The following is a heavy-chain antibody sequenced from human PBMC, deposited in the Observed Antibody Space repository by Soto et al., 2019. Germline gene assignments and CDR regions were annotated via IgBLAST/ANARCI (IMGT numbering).Heavy chain of an antibody. V-gene: IGHV3-74*01. CDR2: INSDGSST. Sequence: PGGSLRLSCAASGFTFSSYWMHWVRQAPGKGLVWVSRINSDGSSTSYADSVKGRFTISRDNAKNTLYLQMNSLRAEDTAVYYCARGPLIYYGMDVWGQGTTVTVSS. CDR3: ARGPLIYYGMDV. CDR1: GFTFSSYW. J-gene: IGHJ6*02.